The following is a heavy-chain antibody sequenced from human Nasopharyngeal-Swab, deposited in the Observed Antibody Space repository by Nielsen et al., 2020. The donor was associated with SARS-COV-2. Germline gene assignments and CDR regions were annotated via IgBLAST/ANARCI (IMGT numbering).Heavy chain of an antibody. Sequence: GESLRLSCTSSGFNFGDYDVSWFRQAPGKGLEWIGFIRSKTYGAATEYAASVYGRFTISRDDSKSIAYLQMNSLKTEDTAVYFCARPTMIRLRPYYFDYWGQGTQVTVSS. V-gene: IGHV3-49*03. CDR3: ARPTMIRLRPYYFDY. D-gene: IGHD3-10*01. CDR2: IRSKTYGAAT. J-gene: IGHJ4*02. CDR1: GFNFGDYD.